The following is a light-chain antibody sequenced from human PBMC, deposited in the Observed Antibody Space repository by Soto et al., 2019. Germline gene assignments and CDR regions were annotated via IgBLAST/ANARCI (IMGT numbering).Light chain of an antibody. CDR2: DSN. J-gene: IGLJ2*01. Sequence: QSVLTQPPSVSAAPGQTVTISCSGSSSNIGNNYVSWYQQLPGTAPKLLIYDSNKRPSGIPDRFSGSKSGTSATLGITGLQTGDDADYYCGTWDSSLSAVVFGGGTKLTVL. CDR1: SSNIGNNY. CDR3: GTWDSSLSAVV. V-gene: IGLV1-51*01.